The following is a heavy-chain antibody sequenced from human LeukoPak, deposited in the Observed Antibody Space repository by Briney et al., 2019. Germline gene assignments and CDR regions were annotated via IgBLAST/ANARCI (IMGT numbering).Heavy chain of an antibody. CDR3: AKQQLGHFDY. V-gene: IGHV3-7*01. J-gene: IGHJ4*02. CDR1: GFTFSSDW. Sequence: GSLRLSCAASGFTFSSDWMSCVRQAPGKGLEWVANIKQDGSEKYYVDSVKGRFTISRDNAKNSLYLQMNSLRAEDTAVYYCAKQQLGHFDYWGQGTLVTVSS. D-gene: IGHD6-13*01. CDR2: IKQDGSEK.